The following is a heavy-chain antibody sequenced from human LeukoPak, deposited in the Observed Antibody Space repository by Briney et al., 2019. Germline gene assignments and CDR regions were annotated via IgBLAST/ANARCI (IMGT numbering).Heavy chain of an antibody. D-gene: IGHD7-27*01. CDR3: ARAPNRAYYMDV. CDR1: GFTVSSNY. CDR2: IYSGGST. Sequence: GGSLRLSCAASGFTVSSNYMSWVRQAPGKGLEWVSVIYSGGSTYYADSVKGRFTISRDNSKNTLYLQMNSLRVEDTAVYYCARAPNRAYYMDVWGKGTTVTVSS. J-gene: IGHJ6*03. V-gene: IGHV3-53*01.